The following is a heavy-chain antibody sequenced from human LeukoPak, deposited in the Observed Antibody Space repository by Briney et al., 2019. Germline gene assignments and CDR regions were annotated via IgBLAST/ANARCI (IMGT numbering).Heavy chain of an antibody. CDR1: GFTFSSYA. CDR3: TKLATFGPGRYFDF. CDR2: IRGSGGGS. D-gene: IGHD3-16*01. V-gene: IGHV3-23*01. Sequence: PGGSLRLSCAASGFTFSSYAMNWVRQAPGKGLEWVLVIRGSGGGSYYGDSVKGRFTISRDNAKESVYLHMSSLRAEDTALYYCTKLATFGPGRYFDFWGQGTLVTVSS. J-gene: IGHJ4*02.